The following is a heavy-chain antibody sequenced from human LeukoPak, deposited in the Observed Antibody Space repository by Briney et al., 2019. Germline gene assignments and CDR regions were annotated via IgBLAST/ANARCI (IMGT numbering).Heavy chain of an antibody. CDR1: GFTVSSNY. CDR2: IYSGGST. D-gene: IGHD3-10*01. Sequence: SGGSLRLSCAASGFTVSSNYMSWVRQAPGKGLEWVSVIYSGGSTYYADSVKGRFTISRDNSKNTLYLQMNSLRAEDTAVYYCARASPGGSGSYYLGYWGQGTLVTVSS. J-gene: IGHJ4*02. CDR3: ARASPGGSGSYYLGY. V-gene: IGHV3-53*01.